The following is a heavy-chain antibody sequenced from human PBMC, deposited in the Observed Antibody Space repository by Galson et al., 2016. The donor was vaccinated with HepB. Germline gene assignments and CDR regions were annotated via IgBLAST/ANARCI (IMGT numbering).Heavy chain of an antibody. D-gene: IGHD4-11*01. CDR1: GFSMTTGRAS. CDR3: ARTAHDYGNYALCD. Sequence: PALVKPTQTLTLTCTVSGFSMTTGRASVSWIRQPPGKALEWLAQIFSNDEKSYRTSLTSRLTISKDTSKRQVVLIMTNVHPTDTATYSCARTAHDYGNYALCDWGQGVLVTVSS. CDR2: IFSNDEK. V-gene: IGHV2-26*01. J-gene: IGHJ4*02.